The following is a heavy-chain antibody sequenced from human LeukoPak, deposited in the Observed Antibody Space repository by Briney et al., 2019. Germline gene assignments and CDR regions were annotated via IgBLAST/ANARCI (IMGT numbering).Heavy chain of an antibody. J-gene: IGHJ3*02. V-gene: IGHV3-48*01. D-gene: IGHD2-15*01. Sequence: GGSLRLSCAASGFTFRNYLMNWVRQAPGKGLEWVSFISSTGGTIYYADSVKGRFTVSRDNGKNSLLLQTDSLRAEDTALYYCARGYSRAAFDIWGQGTVVAVSS. CDR3: ARGYSRAAFDI. CDR2: ISSTGGTI. CDR1: GFTFRNYL.